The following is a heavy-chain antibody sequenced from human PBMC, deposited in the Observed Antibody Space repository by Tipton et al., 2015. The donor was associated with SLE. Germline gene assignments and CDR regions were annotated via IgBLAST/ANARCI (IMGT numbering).Heavy chain of an antibody. J-gene: IGHJ2*01. CDR1: GYTFTSYY. CDR2: INPSGGST. V-gene: IGHV1-46*01. Sequence: QVQLVQSGAEVKKPGASVKVSCKASGYTFTSYYMHWVRQAPGQGLEWMGIINPSGGSTSYSQKFQGRVTMTRDTSTSTVYMELSSLRSEDTAVYYCARAMIVVRWYFDLWGRGTLVTVSS. D-gene: IGHD3-22*01. CDR3: ARAMIVVRWYFDL.